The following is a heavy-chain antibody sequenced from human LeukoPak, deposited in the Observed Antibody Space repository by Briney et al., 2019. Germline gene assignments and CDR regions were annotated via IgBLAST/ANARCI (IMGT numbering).Heavy chain of an antibody. Sequence: SETLSLTCAVYGGSFSGYYWSWIRQPPGKGLEWIGEINYSGSTNYNPSLKSRVTISVDTSKNQFSLKLSSVTAADTAVYYCASYTAGGGGLDYWGQGTLVTVSS. D-gene: IGHD5-18*01. V-gene: IGHV4-34*01. J-gene: IGHJ4*02. CDR2: INYSGST. CDR3: ASYTAGGGGLDY. CDR1: GGSFSGYY.